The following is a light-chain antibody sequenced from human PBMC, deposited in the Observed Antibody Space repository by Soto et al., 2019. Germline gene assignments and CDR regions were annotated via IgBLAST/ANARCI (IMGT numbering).Light chain of an antibody. CDR2: GAS. CDR1: QGVRKY. CDR3: QQYKTFPLT. J-gene: IGKJ4*01. V-gene: IGKV1-16*01. Sequence: DIQMTQSPSSLSASVGDSVTITCRASQGVRKYLGWFQQKPGKAPKSLIFGASDLDRWVPSRFSGSGSGTDFTLTISSLQPEDVATYSFQQYKTFPLTFGGGTRVEIK.